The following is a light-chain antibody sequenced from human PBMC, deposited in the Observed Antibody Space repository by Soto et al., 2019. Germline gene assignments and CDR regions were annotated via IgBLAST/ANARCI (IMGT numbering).Light chain of an antibody. V-gene: IGLV2-8*01. J-gene: IGLJ1*01. CDR2: EVS. CDR3: SSYAGSNNYV. CDR1: SSDVGGYDF. Sequence: QSVLTRPPSASGSPGQSVTISCTGTSSDVGGYDFVSWYQQHPGKAPKLMIHEVSKRPSGVPDRFSGSKSGNTASLTVSGLQAEDEADYYCSSYAGSNNYVFGTGPKVTVL.